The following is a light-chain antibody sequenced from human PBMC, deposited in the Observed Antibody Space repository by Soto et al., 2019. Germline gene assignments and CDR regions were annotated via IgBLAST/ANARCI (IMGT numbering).Light chain of an antibody. CDR2: SDN. V-gene: IGLV1-44*01. CDR1: SSNIGRNT. CDR3: AAWDDSLNGMV. J-gene: IGLJ2*01. Sequence: QSVLTQPPSASGTPGQRVTISCSGSSSNIGRNTANWYQQLPGTAPKLLIYSDNQRPSGVPDRFSVSKSGTSVSLAISGLQSDDEADYYCAAWDDSLNGMVFGGGTKLTVL.